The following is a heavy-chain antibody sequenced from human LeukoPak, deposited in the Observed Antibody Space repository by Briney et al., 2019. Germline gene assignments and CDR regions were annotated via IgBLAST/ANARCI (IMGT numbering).Heavy chain of an antibody. CDR1: GFTLRHYA. V-gene: IGHV3-30*03. D-gene: IGHD3-3*01. J-gene: IGHJ5*01. CDR2: MSYDGHNK. CDR3: ARTISVFGILPDNWLDS. Sequence: GGSLRLSCAGPGFTLRHYAMHWLRQAPGKGLEWLAVMSYDGHNKSYSDSVEGRFTISRDDSKSTLYLHLNSLRSEDTGIYYCARTISVFGILPDNWLDSWGQGIPVTVSS.